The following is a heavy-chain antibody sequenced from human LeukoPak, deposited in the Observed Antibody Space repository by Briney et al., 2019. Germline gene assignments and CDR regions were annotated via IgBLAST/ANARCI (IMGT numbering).Heavy chain of an antibody. D-gene: IGHD1-26*01. CDR1: GFTFSSYW. CDR2: IKQDGSEK. V-gene: IGHV3-7*01. CDR3: ARSMYSGSYGAFDI. Sequence: GGSLRLSCAASGFTFSSYWMSWVRQAPGKGLEWVANIKQDGSEKYYVDSVKGRFTISRDNAKNSLYLQMNSLGAEDTAVYYCARSMYSGSYGAFDIWGQGTMVTVSS. J-gene: IGHJ3*02.